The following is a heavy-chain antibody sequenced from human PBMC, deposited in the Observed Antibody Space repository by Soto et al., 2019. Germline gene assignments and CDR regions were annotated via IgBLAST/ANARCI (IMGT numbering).Heavy chain of an antibody. CDR2: IYSGGSA. CDR3: ARGRSASYFLDPYYYGMDV. V-gene: IGHV3-53*01. J-gene: IGHJ6*02. CDR1: GVSVRSKE. D-gene: IGHD3-10*01. Sequence: GGSLRLCCAACGVSVRSKEVSWVRQAPGKGLEWGSVIYSGGSAYYADAVKGRFTISRDNSKNTLYLQMNSLRAEDTAVYYCARGRSASYFLDPYYYGMDVWGQGTTVPVSS.